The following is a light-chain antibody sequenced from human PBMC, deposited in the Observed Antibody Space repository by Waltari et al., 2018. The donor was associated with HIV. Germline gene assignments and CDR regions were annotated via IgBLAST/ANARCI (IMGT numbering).Light chain of an antibody. V-gene: IGKV4-1*01. J-gene: IGKJ4*01. CDR2: WAS. CDR1: QTVFYSSTNKNY. CDR3: QQYFNAPLT. Sequence: DIVMTQSPDSLAVSLGERATIDCQSNQTVFYSSTNKNYLAWYQQRPGQPPKLLIYWASTRESGVPDRFSGSGSGTDFTLTISSLQAEDVAVYYCQQYFNAPLTFGGGTKVEIK.